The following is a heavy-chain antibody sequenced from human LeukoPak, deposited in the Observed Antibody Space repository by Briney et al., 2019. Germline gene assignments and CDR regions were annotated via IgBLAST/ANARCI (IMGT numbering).Heavy chain of an antibody. Sequence: PGGSLRLSCAASGFTFSSYAMSWVRQAPGKGLEWVSAISGSGGSTYYADSVKGRFTISRDNSKNTLYLQMNSLRAEDTAVYYCASPLDYHSSGPIEYYFDYWGQGTLVTVSS. CDR1: GFTFSSYA. D-gene: IGHD3-22*01. CDR3: ASPLDYHSSGPIEYYFDY. J-gene: IGHJ4*02. V-gene: IGHV3-23*01. CDR2: ISGSGGST.